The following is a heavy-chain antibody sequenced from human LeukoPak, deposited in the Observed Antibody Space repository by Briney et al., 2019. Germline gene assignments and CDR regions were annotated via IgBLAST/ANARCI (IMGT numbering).Heavy chain of an antibody. V-gene: IGHV1-8*03. Sequence: GASVKVSCKASGYTFTSYDINWVRQATGQGLEWMGWMNPNSGNTGYAQKFQGRVTITRNTSTSTAYMELSSLRSEDTAVYYCARQRRGAAAGFDYWGQGTLVTVSS. J-gene: IGHJ4*02. CDR3: ARQRRGAAAGFDY. D-gene: IGHD6-13*01. CDR1: GYTFTSYD. CDR2: MNPNSGNT.